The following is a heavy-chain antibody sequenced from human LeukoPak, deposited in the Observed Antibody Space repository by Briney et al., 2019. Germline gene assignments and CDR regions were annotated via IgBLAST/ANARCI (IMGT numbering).Heavy chain of an antibody. J-gene: IGHJ5*02. D-gene: IGHD3-3*01. Sequence: ASLKVSCTASGGTFTSYAISWVRQAPGQGLEWMGGIIPLFGTANYAQKFQGRVTITTDESTSTAYMELSSLRSEDTAVYYCASSADDFWSGYPHNWFDPWGQGTLVTVSS. CDR1: GGTFTSYA. CDR2: IIPLFGTA. V-gene: IGHV1-69*05. CDR3: ASSADDFWSGYPHNWFDP.